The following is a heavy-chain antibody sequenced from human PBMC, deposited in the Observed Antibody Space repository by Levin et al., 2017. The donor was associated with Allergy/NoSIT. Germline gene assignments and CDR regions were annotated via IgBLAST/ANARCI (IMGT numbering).Heavy chain of an antibody. D-gene: IGHD6-13*01. CDR1: GGTFSSYA. J-gene: IGHJ6*03. CDR2: IIPIFGTA. V-gene: IGHV1-69*13. Sequence: SVKVSCKASGGTFSSYAISWVRQAPGQGLEWMGGIIPIFGTANYAQKFQGRVTITADESTSTAYMELSSLRSEDTAVYYCASGRPQQLVPPYYYYYYMDVWGKGTTVTVSS. CDR3: ASGRPQQLVPPYYYYYYMDV.